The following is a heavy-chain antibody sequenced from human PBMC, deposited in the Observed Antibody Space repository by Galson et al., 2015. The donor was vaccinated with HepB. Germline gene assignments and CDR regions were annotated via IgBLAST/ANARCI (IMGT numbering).Heavy chain of an antibody. CDR2: ISGSGGST. V-gene: IGHV3-23*01. Sequence: SLRLSCAASGFTFSSYAMSWVRQAPGKGLEWVSAISGSGGSTYYADSVKGRFTISRDNSKNTLYLQMNSLRAGDTAVYYCAKTLVAKTAFDIWGQGTMVTVSS. D-gene: IGHD2-2*01. CDR1: GFTFSSYA. J-gene: IGHJ3*02. CDR3: AKTLVAKTAFDI.